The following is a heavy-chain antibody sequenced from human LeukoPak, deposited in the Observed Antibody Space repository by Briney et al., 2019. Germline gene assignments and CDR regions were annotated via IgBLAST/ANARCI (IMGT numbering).Heavy chain of an antibody. CDR3: ARGDYYDSSGYYFPDAFDI. V-gene: IGHV3-33*01. J-gene: IGHJ3*02. CDR2: TWYDGSNK. D-gene: IGHD3-22*01. CDR1: GFTFSSYG. Sequence: GRSLRLSCAASGFTFSSYGMHWVRQAPGKGLEGVAVTWYDGSNKYYVDSVQGRFTISRDNSKNTLYLQMSSLRAEDTAVYCCARGDYYDSSGYYFPDAFDIWGQGTMVTVSS.